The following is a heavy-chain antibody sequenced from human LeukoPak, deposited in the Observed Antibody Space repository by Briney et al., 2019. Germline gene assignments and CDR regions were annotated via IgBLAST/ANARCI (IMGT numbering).Heavy chain of an antibody. CDR1: GFTFSDYW. D-gene: IGHD3-16*01. Sequence: PGGSLRLSCAASGFTFSDYWIHWVRQAPGKGLVWVSRINTDGSITNYADSVKGRFTISRDNSKNTLYLQMNSLRAEDTAVYYCAGGIGALEDYWGQGTLVTVSS. CDR2: INTDGSIT. CDR3: AGGIGALEDY. J-gene: IGHJ4*02. V-gene: IGHV3-74*01.